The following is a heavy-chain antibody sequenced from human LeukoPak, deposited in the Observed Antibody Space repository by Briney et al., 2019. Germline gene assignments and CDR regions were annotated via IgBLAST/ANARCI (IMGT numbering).Heavy chain of an antibody. CDR2: IDPSDSHT. CDR3: ARLGSTYGFGFDF. D-gene: IGHD1-14*01. V-gene: IGHV5-10-1*01. CDR1: GYTFTDYW. Sequence: GESLKISCQGSGYTFTDYWISWVRQMPGKGLEWMGRIDPSDSHTNYSPSFQGHVTISTDKSLSTVYLQWSSLKASDTAMYYCARLGSTYGFGFDFWGQGTLVTVSS. J-gene: IGHJ4*02.